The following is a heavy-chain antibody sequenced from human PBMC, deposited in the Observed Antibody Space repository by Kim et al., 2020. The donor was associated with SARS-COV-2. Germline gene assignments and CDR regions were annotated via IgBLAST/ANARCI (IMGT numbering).Heavy chain of an antibody. J-gene: IGHJ1*01. CDR2: INHSGST. CDR1: GGSFSGYY. D-gene: IGHD1-26*01. V-gene: IGHV4-34*01. CDR3: ARMYSGSYQH. Sequence: SETLSLTCAVYGGSFSGYYWSWIRQPPGKGLEWIGEINHSGSTNYNPSLKSRVTISVDTSKNQFSLKLSSVTAADTAVYYCARMYSGSYQHWGQGTLVTVSS.